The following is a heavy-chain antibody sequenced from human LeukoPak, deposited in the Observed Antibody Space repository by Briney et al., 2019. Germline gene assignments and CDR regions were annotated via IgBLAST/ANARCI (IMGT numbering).Heavy chain of an antibody. D-gene: IGHD6-6*01. J-gene: IGHJ4*02. Sequence: PGGSLRLSCAASGFTFSSYGMHWVRQAPGKGLEWGAVIWYDGSNKYYADSVKGRFTISRDNSKNTLYLQMNSLRAEDTAVYYCAKAGPRYSSSSDPSLFFDYWGQGTLVTVSS. CDR1: GFTFSSYG. V-gene: IGHV3-33*06. CDR2: IWYDGSNK. CDR3: AKAGPRYSSSSDPSLFFDY.